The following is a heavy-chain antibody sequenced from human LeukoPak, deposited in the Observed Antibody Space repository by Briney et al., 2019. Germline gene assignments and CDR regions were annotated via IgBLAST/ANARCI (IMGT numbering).Heavy chain of an antibody. CDR1: GGSFSGYY. J-gene: IGHJ4*02. V-gene: IGHV4-34*01. D-gene: IGHD6-19*01. CDR2: MNHSGST. CDR3: ARGIAVAGKN. Sequence: KPSETLSLTCAVYGGSFSGYYWSWIRQPPGKGLEWIGEMNHSGSTNYNPSLKSRVTISVDTSKNQFSLKLSSVTAADTAVYYCARGIAVAGKNWGQGTLVTVSS.